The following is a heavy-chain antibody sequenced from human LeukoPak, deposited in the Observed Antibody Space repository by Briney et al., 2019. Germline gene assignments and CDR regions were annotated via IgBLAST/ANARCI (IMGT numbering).Heavy chain of an antibody. CDR2: IYYSGST. D-gene: IGHD2-21*01. CDR1: GGSISSYY. J-gene: IGHJ4*02. V-gene: IGHV4-59*01. CDR3: ASLICGGDCPI. Sequence: SETLSLTCTVSGGSISSYYWSWIRQPPGKGLEWVGYIYYSGSTNYNPSLKSRVTISVDTSKNQFSLKLSSVTAADTAVYYCASLICGGDCPIWGQGTLVTVSS.